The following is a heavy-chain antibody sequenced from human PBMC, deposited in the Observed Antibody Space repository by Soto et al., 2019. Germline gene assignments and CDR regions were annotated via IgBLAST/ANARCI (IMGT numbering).Heavy chain of an antibody. Sequence: SGPTLVNPTHTLTLTCNFSGFSLSSRKMGVGWIRHPPGKALEWLALIYWDDDKRYRPSLNNRLTITKDTSKNQVLLTMTNLDPVDTATYYCANTGYYDLLTFDYWGQGTLVTVSS. CDR2: IYWDDDK. J-gene: IGHJ4*02. CDR1: GFSLSSRKMG. D-gene: IGHD3-9*01. CDR3: ANTGYYDLLTFDY. V-gene: IGHV2-5*02.